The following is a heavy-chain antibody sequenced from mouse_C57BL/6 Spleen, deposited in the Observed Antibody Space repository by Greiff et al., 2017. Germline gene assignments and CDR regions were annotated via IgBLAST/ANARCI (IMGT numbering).Heavy chain of an antibody. CDR1: GFTFSSYA. V-gene: IGHV5-4*01. D-gene: IGHD1-1*02. J-gene: IGHJ4*01. Sequence: EVKLVESGGGLVKPGGSLKLSCAASGFTFSSYAMSWVRQTPEKRLEWVATISDGGSYTYYPDNVKGRFTISRDNAKNNLYLQMSHLKSEDTAMYYCARERLSDYWGQGTSVTVSS. CDR2: ISDGGSYT. CDR3: ARERLSDY.